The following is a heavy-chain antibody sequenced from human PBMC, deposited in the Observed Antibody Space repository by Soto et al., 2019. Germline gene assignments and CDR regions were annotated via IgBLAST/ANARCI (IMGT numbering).Heavy chain of an antibody. CDR1: GFTFSSYA. D-gene: IGHD4-17*01. CDR3: ARQDYGDYEAVDY. J-gene: IGHJ4*02. Sequence: QVQLVESGGGVVQPGRSLRLSCAASGFTFSSYAMHWVRQAPGKGLEWVAVISYDGSNKYYADSVKGRFTISRDNSKNTLYLQMNSLRAEDTAVYYCARQDYGDYEAVDYWGQGTLVTVSS. V-gene: IGHV3-30-3*01. CDR2: ISYDGSNK.